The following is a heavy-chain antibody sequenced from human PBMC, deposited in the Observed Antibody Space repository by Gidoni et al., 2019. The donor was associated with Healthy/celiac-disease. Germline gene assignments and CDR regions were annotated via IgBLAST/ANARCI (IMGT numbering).Heavy chain of an antibody. CDR3: ARGGQYFYYGMDV. Sequence: EVQLVESGGGLVKPGGSLRLSCAASGFTFSSYSMNWVRQAPGKGLEWVSSISSSSSYIYYADSVKGRFTISRDNAKNSLYLQMNSLRAEDTAEYYCARGGQYFYYGMDVWGQGTTVTVSS. CDR2: ISSSSSYI. CDR1: GFTFSSYS. V-gene: IGHV3-21*01. D-gene: IGHD3-9*01. J-gene: IGHJ6*02.